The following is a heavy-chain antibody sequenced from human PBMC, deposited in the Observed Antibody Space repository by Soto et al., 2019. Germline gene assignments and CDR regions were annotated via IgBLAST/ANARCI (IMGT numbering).Heavy chain of an antibody. D-gene: IGHD4-17*01. Sequence: DVQLVKSGGGLIQPGGSLRLSCAASGITATNGHMNWVRQAPGKGLEWVSVIYSDDNTNYADAVKGRFTISRDTSKNTVYLQMNSLRAEDTAVYYCGRDWNGDKYFDFWDQGSLVTVSS. CDR3: GRDWNGDKYFDF. J-gene: IGHJ4*02. V-gene: IGHV3-53*01. CDR1: GITATNGH. CDR2: IYSDDNT.